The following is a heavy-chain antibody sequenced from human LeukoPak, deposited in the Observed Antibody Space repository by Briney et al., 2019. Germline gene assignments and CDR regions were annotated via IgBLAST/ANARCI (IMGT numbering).Heavy chain of an antibody. CDR3: AKAPHDILTGYSQTTYYFDY. D-gene: IGHD3-9*01. CDR1: GFTFSSYA. CDR2: ISGSGGST. J-gene: IGHJ4*02. V-gene: IGHV3-23*01. Sequence: GGSLRLSCAASGFTFSSYAMSWVRQAPGKGLEWVSAISGSGGSTYCADSVKGRFTISRDNSKNTLYLRMNSLRAEDTAVYYCAKAPHDILTGYSQTTYYFDYWGQGTLVTVSS.